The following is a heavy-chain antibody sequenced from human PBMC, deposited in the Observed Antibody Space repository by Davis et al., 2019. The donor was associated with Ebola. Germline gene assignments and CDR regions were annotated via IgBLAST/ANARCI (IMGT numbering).Heavy chain of an antibody. J-gene: IGHJ4*02. V-gene: IGHV3-23*01. CDR1: GFTFSSYA. CDR2: ISGSGGST. D-gene: IGHD5-12*01. Sequence: GESLKISCAASGFTFSSYAMSWVRQAPGKGLEWVSAISGSGGSTYYAASVKGRFTISSDNSKNTLYLQMNSLRAEDTAVYYCAKVYIVATVDYWGQGTLVTVSS. CDR3: AKVYIVATVDY.